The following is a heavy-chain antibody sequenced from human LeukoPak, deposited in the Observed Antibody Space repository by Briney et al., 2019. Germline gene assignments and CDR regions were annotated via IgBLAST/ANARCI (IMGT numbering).Heavy chain of an antibody. Sequence: SETLSLTCTVSGGSINNYQWSWIRQPPGKGLEWIGYISDRGSTNYNPSLKSRVTISVDTSKNQFSLKLSSVTAADTAVYYCARRSSGYPYYYYYYMDVWGKGTTVTVSS. CDR3: ARRSSGYPYYYYYYMDV. D-gene: IGHD3-22*01. V-gene: IGHV4-59*12. CDR1: GGSINNYQ. CDR2: ISDRGST. J-gene: IGHJ6*03.